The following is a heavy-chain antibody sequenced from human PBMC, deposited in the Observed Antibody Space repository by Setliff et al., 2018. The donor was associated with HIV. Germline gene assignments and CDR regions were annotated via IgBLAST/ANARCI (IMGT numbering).Heavy chain of an antibody. D-gene: IGHD5-18*01. CDR2: INGGSGRT. J-gene: IGHJ4*02. CDR3: ASSPGYSYGKDY. CDR1: GYTFSNSG. Sequence: ASVKVSCKASGYTFSNSGMHWMRQAPGQRPEWMGCINGGSGRTEYSPKFQGRVTITADESTSTAYMELSSLRSEDTAVYYCASSPGYSYGKDYWGQGTLVTVSS. V-gene: IGHV1-3*01.